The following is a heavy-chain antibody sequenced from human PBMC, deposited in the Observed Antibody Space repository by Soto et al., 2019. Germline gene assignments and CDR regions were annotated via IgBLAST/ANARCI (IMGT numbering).Heavy chain of an antibody. V-gene: IGHV3-33*01. CDR2: IWYDGSNK. CDR1: GFTFSSYG. Sequence: GGSLRLSCAASGFTFSSYGMHWVRQAPGKGLEWVAVIWYDGSNKYYADSVKGRFTISRDNSKNTLYLQMNSLRAEDTAVYYCARDLKQQLVLNWFDPWGQGTLVTVSS. CDR3: ARDLKQQLVLNWFDP. D-gene: IGHD6-13*01. J-gene: IGHJ5*02.